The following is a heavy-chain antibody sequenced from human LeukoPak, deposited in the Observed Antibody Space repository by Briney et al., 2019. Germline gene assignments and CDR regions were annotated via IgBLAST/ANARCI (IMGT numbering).Heavy chain of an antibody. CDR2: IYSGGST. V-gene: IGHV3-53*01. CDR1: GFTLRSYV. J-gene: IGHJ4*02. D-gene: IGHD3-16*01. CDR3: ARDLHPRLTGYFDY. Sequence: GGSLRLSCVASGFTLRSYVMNWVRQTPGKGLEWVSVIYSGGSTYYADSVEGRFTVSRDNSKNTLYLEMRSLRAEDTAVYYCARDLHPRLTGYFDYWGQGTLVTVSS.